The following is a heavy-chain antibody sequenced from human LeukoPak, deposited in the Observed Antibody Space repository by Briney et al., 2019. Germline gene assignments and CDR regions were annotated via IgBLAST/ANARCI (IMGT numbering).Heavy chain of an antibody. CDR3: ARGGSWPDY. Sequence: GGSLRLSCAASGFAVSGSWMHWVRQAPGKGLVWVSRINTDGSSTTYADSVKGRFTISRDNANNTLYLQMNSLRGEDTAVYYCARGGSWPDYWGQGTLVTVSS. CDR2: INTDGSST. D-gene: IGHD6-13*01. J-gene: IGHJ4*02. V-gene: IGHV3-74*01. CDR1: GFAVSGSW.